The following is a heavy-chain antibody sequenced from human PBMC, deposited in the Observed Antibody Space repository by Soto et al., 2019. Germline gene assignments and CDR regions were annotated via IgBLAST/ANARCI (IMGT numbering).Heavy chain of an antibody. J-gene: IGHJ4*02. CDR2: INSDGSST. Sequence: PGGSLRLSCAASGFTFSSYWMHWVRQAPGKGLVWVSRINSDGSSTTYADSVKGRFTISRDNARNTVYLQMSSLRAEDTAVYYCARSSPWGAKGYWGQGTLVTVSS. CDR3: ARSSPWGAKGY. V-gene: IGHV3-74*01. CDR1: GFTFSSYW. D-gene: IGHD7-27*01.